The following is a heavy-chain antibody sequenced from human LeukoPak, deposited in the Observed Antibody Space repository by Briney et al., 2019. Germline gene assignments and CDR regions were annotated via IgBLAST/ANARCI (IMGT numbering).Heavy chain of an antibody. J-gene: IGHJ4*02. CDR2: IYTSGST. D-gene: IGHD3-22*01. CDR1: GGSISSYY. Sequence: TSETLSLTCTVSGGSISSYYWSWIRHPAGKGLEWIRRIYTSGSTNYNPSLKSRVTMSVDTSKNQFSLKLSSVTAADTAVYYCARAPRYYYDSSGYYYFDYWGQGTLVTVSS. V-gene: IGHV4-4*07. CDR3: ARAPRYYYDSSGYYYFDY.